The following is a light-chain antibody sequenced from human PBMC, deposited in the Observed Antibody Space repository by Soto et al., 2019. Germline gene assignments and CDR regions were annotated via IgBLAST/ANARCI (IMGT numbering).Light chain of an antibody. V-gene: IGKV3-15*01. CDR1: ESLSTY. Sequence: EIVITQSPATLSVSPGERVTLSCRASESLSTYLAWCQQKPGQAPRLLIYGASTKATGIPARFSGSGSATDFTLTISSLQSEDFAVYYCQSYNDWPFTFGQGTKLEI. CDR2: GAS. CDR3: QSYNDWPFT. J-gene: IGKJ2*01.